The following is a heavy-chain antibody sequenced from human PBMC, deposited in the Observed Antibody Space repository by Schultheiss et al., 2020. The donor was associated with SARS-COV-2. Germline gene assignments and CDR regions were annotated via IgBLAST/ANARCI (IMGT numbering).Heavy chain of an antibody. V-gene: IGHV1-46*01. CDR2: INPSGGST. D-gene: IGHD2-8*02. J-gene: IGHJ6*02. Sequence: ASVKVSCKASGYTFTNYGINWVRQAPGQGLEWMGIINPSGGSTSYAQKFQGRVTMTRDTSTSTVYMELSSLRSEDTAVYYCARGPPAQALVSGKYGMDVWGQGTTVTVSS. CDR3: ARGPPAQALVSGKYGMDV. CDR1: GYTFTNYG.